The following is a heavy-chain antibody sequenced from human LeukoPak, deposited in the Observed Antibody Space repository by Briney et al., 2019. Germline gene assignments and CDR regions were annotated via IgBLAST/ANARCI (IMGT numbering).Heavy chain of an antibody. V-gene: IGHV4-30-4*01. CDR1: GGSISSGDYY. Sequence: SETLSLTCTVSGGSISSGDYYWSWIRQPPGKGLEWIGYIYYSGSTYYNPSLKSRVTISVDTSKNQFSLKLSSVTAADTAVYYWGRYCSGCRCYPGDAFDIWGHGTMVTVSS. D-gene: IGHD2-15*01. CDR2: IYYSGST. CDR3: GRYCSGCRCYPGDAFDI. J-gene: IGHJ3*02.